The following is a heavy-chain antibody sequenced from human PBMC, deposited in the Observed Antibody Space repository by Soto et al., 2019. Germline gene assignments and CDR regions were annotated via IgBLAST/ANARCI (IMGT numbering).Heavy chain of an antibody. CDR2: ISSSSSYI. V-gene: IGHV3-21*01. D-gene: IGHD3-10*01. CDR1: GFTFSSYS. J-gene: IGHJ4*02. Sequence: GGSLRLSCAASGFTFSSYSMNWVRQAPGKGLEWVSSISSSSSYIYYADSVKGRFTISRDNAKNSLYLQMNSLRAEDTAVYYYARMAATWFGDPSPADYWGQGTLVTVSS. CDR3: ARMAATWFGDPSPADY.